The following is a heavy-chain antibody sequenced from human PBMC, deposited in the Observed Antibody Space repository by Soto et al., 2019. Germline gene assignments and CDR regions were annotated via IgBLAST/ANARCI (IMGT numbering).Heavy chain of an antibody. D-gene: IGHD6-19*01. Sequence: EVQLVESGGVVVQPGGSLRLSCAASGFRFDDYTMHWVRQGPGKGLEWVSLITWDGGSTYYADSVKGRFTISRDNSKNSLYRQMNSLRTEDTALYYCAKDINSSGWYSLDYWGQGTLVTVSS. CDR1: GFRFDDYT. V-gene: IGHV3-43*01. CDR3: AKDINSSGWYSLDY. CDR2: ITWDGGST. J-gene: IGHJ4*02.